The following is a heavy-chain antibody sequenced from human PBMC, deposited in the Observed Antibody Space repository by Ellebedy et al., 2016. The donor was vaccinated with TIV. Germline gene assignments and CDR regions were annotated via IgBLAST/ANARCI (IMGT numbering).Heavy chain of an antibody. D-gene: IGHD6-13*01. CDR1: GGSISGYY. V-gene: IGHV4-4*07. J-gene: IGHJ4*02. CDR2: LYSSGST. Sequence: MPSETLSLTCTVSGGSISGYYWSWIRQPAGKGLEWIGRLYSSGSTKYNPSLKDRVTMSVDTSKNQFSLNLDFVTAADTAVYYCARDRSFSSTTGLFDYWGQGTLVTVSS. CDR3: ARDRSFSSTTGLFDY.